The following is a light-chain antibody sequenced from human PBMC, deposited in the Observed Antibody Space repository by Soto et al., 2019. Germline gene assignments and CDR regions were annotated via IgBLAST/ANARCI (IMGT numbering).Light chain of an antibody. CDR1: QSISSW. Sequence: DIQMTQSPSTLSASVGDRVTITCRASQSISSWLAWYQQKPGKAPKLLIYKASSLESGVPSRFSGSGSGTEFTLTISSLQPDDFATYYCQQYNSYSPTLGQGPKVDIK. CDR2: KAS. J-gene: IGKJ1*01. V-gene: IGKV1-5*03. CDR3: QQYNSYSPT.